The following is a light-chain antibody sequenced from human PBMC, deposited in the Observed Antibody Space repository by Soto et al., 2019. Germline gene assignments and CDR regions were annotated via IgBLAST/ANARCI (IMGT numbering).Light chain of an antibody. J-gene: IGLJ1*01. V-gene: IGLV3-21*01. CDR1: DIGTKL. Sequence: SYELTQPPSLSVAQGGTASLTCGESDIGTKLLQWYQQKPGQAPVLVMYDDDDRPSGIPERFSGFNSVNTATLTISGVEAWDEADYYCKVWDSSSDIYVFGTGTKLTVL. CDR3: KVWDSSSDIYV. CDR2: DDD.